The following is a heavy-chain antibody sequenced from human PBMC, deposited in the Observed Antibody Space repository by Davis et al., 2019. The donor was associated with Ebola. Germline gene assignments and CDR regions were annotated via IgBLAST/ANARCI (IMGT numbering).Heavy chain of an antibody. Sequence: AASVKVSCKASGYTFTSYGISWVRQAPGQGLEWMGWISAYNGNTNYAQKLQGRVTMTTDTSTSTAYMELRSLRSDDTAVYYCARDAITIFGVAQLDSGYYYYYYGMDVWGQGTTVTVSS. CDR3: ARDAITIFGVAQLDSGYYYYYYGMDV. J-gene: IGHJ6*02. CDR2: ISAYNGNT. V-gene: IGHV1-18*01. CDR1: GYTFTSYG. D-gene: IGHD3-3*01.